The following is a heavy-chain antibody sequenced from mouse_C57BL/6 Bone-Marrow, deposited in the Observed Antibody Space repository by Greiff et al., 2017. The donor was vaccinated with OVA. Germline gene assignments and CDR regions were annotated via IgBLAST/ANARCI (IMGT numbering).Heavy chain of an antibody. CDR3: ARQLGPAWFAY. D-gene: IGHD4-1*02. Sequence: QVQLQQPGAELVRPGSSVKLSCKASGYTFTSYWMDWVKQRPGQGLEWIGNIYPSDSETHYNQKFKDKATLTVDKSSSTAYMQLSSLTSEDSAVYYWARQLGPAWFAYWGQGTLVTVSA. CDR1: GYTFTSYW. J-gene: IGHJ3*01. CDR2: IYPSDSET. V-gene: IGHV1-61*01.